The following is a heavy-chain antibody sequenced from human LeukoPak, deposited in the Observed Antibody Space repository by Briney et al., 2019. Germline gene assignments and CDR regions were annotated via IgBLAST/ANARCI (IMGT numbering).Heavy chain of an antibody. CDR2: MNPNSGNT. D-gene: IGHD1-7*01. J-gene: IGHJ3*01. CDR3: ARNYRGLGL. V-gene: IGHV1-8*01. Sequence: GASVKVSCKASGYTFTSYDINWVRQATGQGPEWVGWMNPNSGNTAYAQKFQGRVTMTRDTSISTAYIELSGLRSEDTAVYYCARNYRGLGLWGQGTMVTVSS. CDR1: GYTFTSYD.